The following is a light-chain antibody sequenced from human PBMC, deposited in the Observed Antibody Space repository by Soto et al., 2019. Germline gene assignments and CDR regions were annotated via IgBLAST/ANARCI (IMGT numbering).Light chain of an antibody. CDR1: QSVSSS. V-gene: IGKV3-15*01. Sequence: EIVLTQSPGTLSLSPGERATLSCMASQSVSSSFLAWYQQKPGQAPRILIFGASTRATGIPARFSGSGSGTEFTLIISNLQSEDFAVYYCQQYRNWPIWTFGQGTKVDIK. CDR2: GAS. J-gene: IGKJ1*01. CDR3: QQYRNWPIWT.